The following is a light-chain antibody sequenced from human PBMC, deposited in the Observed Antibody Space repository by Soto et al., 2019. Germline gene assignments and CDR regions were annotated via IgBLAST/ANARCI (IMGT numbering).Light chain of an antibody. Sequence: EIVMTQSPATLSVSPGERATLSCRASQSVSSNLAWYQQKPGQAPRLLIYGASTRATGIPARFSGSGYGTELTLSISSLQSEDFAVYYCQQYNTSPPAGTCGQGTKVEIK. V-gene: IGKV3-15*01. J-gene: IGKJ1*01. CDR3: QQYNTSPPAGT. CDR2: GAS. CDR1: QSVSSN.